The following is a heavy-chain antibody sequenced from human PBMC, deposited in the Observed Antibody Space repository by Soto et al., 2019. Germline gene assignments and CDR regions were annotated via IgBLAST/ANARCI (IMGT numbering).Heavy chain of an antibody. CDR2: ISYDGSNK. D-gene: IGHD5-12*01. CDR1: GFTFSSYG. CDR3: AKTHREEWLRLPWYFDL. J-gene: IGHJ2*01. V-gene: IGHV3-30*18. Sequence: QVQLVESGGGVVQPGRSLRLSCAASGFTFSSYGMHWVRQAPGKGLEWVAVISYDGSNKYYADSVKGRFTISRDNSKNTLYLQMNSLRAEDTAVYYCAKTHREEWLRLPWYFDLWGRGTLVTVSS.